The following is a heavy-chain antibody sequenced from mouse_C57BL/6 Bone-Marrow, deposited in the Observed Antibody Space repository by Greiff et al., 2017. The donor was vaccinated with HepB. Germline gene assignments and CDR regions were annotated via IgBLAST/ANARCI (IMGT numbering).Heavy chain of an antibody. Sequence: EVQVVESGGGLVQSGRSLRLSCATSGFTFSDFYMEWVRQAPGKGLEWIAASRNKANDYTTEYSASVKGRFIVSRDTSQSILYLQMNALRAEDTAIYYCARDAGTGTYFDYWGQGTTLTVSS. V-gene: IGHV7-1*01. CDR1: GFTFSDFY. J-gene: IGHJ2*01. CDR3: ARDAGTGTYFDY. CDR2: SRNKANDYTT. D-gene: IGHD4-1*01.